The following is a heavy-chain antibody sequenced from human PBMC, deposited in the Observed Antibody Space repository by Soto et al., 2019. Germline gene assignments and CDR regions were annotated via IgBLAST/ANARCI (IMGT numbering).Heavy chain of an antibody. V-gene: IGHV3-30*01. J-gene: IGHJ4*02. Sequence: QVHLVESGGGVVQPGRSLRLSCAASGFTFGSYAMHWVRQAPGGALEWVAVISYDGFNRYYAEAVKGRFTISRDNSKNTLYLQMDNLEPDVADVYFCAGVEDEGGSFYDWGQGTLVTVSS. CDR2: ISYDGFNR. CDR3: AGVEDEGGSFYD. D-gene: IGHD1-26*01. CDR1: GFTFGSYA.